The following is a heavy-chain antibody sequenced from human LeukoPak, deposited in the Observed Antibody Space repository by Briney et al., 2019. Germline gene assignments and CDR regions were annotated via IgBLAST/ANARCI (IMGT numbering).Heavy chain of an antibody. D-gene: IGHD3-10*01. CDR2: ISGSGGST. Sequence: GGSLRLSCVASGFAFDDYGMNWVRQAPGKGLEWVSAISGSGGSTYYADSVKGRFTISRDNSKNTLYLQMNSLRAEDTAVYYCAKLGRGHYYYYYYMDVWGKGTTVTVSS. CDR1: GFAFDDYG. J-gene: IGHJ6*03. CDR3: AKLGRGHYYYYYYMDV. V-gene: IGHV3-23*01.